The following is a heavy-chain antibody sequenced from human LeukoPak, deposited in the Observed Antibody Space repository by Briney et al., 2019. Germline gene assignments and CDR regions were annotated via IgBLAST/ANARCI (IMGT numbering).Heavy chain of an antibody. CDR3: ARNSGANVYTYSFQY. D-gene: IGHD1-26*01. Sequence: GGSLRLSCVASGLTFDDYGMSWVRQAPGKGLEWVSGINWNGGTTTYADSVKGRFTISRDNAKNSLYLKMNSLRVEDTAFYYCARNSGANVYTYSFQYWGRGTLVTVSS. V-gene: IGHV3-20*04. J-gene: IGHJ4*02. CDR2: INWNGGTT. CDR1: GLTFDDYG.